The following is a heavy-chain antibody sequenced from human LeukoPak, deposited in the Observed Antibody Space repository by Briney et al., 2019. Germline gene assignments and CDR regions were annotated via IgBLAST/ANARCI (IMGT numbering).Heavy chain of an antibody. Sequence: SQTLSLTCTVSGGSVSSRDYYWTWIRQAPGKGLEWIGYMFNSGNTYYNPSLKSRLTISIDTSKNQFSLKLNSLTAADTAVYYCARGWEKFDYWGQGTRVTVSS. CDR2: MFNSGNT. J-gene: IGHJ4*02. CDR1: GGSVSSRDYY. D-gene: IGHD1-26*01. V-gene: IGHV4-30-4*08. CDR3: ARGWEKFDY.